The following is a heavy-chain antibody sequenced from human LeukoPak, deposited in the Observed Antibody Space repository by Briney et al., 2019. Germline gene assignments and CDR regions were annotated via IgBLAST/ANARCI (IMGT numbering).Heavy chain of an antibody. CDR1: GGSINSSS. D-gene: IGHD2-15*01. Sequence: PSETLSLSCSVSGGSINSSSWSWIRQPPGKGLEWIAYMYYTGTTKYNPSLSSRVTISVDASKNQFSLKLTSVTAADTAVYYCARAVCSGGDCYHFDHWGRGTLVTVSS. J-gene: IGHJ4*02. V-gene: IGHV4-59*08. CDR2: MYYTGTT. CDR3: ARAVCSGGDCYHFDH.